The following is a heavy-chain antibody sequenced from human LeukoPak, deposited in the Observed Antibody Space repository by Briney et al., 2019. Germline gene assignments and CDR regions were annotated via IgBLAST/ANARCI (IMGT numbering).Heavy chain of an antibody. CDR3: ARGAGWYNY. Sequence: SENLSLTCTVSGGSIYISNYFWAWIRQPPGKGLEWIGTISYSASTYYNPSLKSRVTISADTSKTQFSLKLSSVTAADTAVYYCARGAGWYNYWGQGTLVTVSS. CDR2: ISYSAST. V-gene: IGHV4-39*07. J-gene: IGHJ4*02. CDR1: GGSIYISNYF. D-gene: IGHD6-19*01.